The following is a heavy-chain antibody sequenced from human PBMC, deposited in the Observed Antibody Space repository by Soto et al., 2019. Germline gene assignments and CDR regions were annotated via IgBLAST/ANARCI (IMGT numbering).Heavy chain of an antibody. CDR1: GFTFSSYW. D-gene: IGHD4-4*01. Sequence: PGGSLRLSCAASGFTFSSYWMHWVRQAPGKGLVWVSRINSDGSSTSYADSVKGRFTISRDNAKNTLYLQMNSLRAEDTAVYYCARERISRTTVTDMVYYGMDVWGQGTTVTVSS. CDR3: ARERISRTTVTDMVYYGMDV. CDR2: INSDGSST. V-gene: IGHV3-74*01. J-gene: IGHJ6*02.